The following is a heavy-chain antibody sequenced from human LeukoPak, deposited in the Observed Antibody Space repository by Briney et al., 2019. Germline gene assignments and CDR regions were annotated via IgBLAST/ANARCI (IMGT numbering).Heavy chain of an antibody. D-gene: IGHD1-26*01. J-gene: IGHJ4*02. V-gene: IGHV4-39*07. CDR1: DGSISSSSYY. CDR3: ASLSGSYCFDY. Sequence: SETLSLTCTVSDGSISSSSYYWDWIRQPPGKGLEWIGSIHYSGSTYYNPSLKSRVTISLDTSKNQFSLKLSSVTAADTAVYYCASLSGSYCFDYWGQGTLVTVSS. CDR2: IHYSGST.